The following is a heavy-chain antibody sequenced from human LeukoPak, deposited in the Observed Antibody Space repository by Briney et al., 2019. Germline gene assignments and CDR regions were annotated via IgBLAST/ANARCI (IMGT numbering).Heavy chain of an antibody. CDR3: ARANLANDY. CDR1: GFTFSSYG. CDR2: IRYDGSDK. J-gene: IGHJ4*02. Sequence: GGSLRLSCAASGFTFSSYGMHWVRQAPGKGLEWVTFIRYDGSDKYYADSVKGRFTISRDNAKNSLYLQMNSLRAEDTAVYYCARANLANDYWGQGTLVTVSS. V-gene: IGHV3-30*02.